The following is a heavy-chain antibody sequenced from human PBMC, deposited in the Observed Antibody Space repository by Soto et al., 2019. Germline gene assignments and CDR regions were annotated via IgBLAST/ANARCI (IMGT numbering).Heavy chain of an antibody. D-gene: IGHD3-3*01. Sequence: EVQLLESGGGLVQPGGSLRLSCAASGFTFSSYAMSWVRQAPGKGLEWVSAISGSGGSTYYADSVKGRFTISRDNSKNTLYLQMNSLRAEDTAVYYCAKGDEYYDFWSGYPLYYYYYMDVWGKGTTVTVSS. CDR1: GFTFSSYA. J-gene: IGHJ6*03. V-gene: IGHV3-23*01. CDR3: AKGDEYYDFWSGYPLYYYYYMDV. CDR2: ISGSGGST.